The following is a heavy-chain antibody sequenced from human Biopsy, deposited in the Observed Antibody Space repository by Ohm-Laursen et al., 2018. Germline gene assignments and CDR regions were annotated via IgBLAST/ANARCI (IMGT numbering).Heavy chain of an antibody. CDR2: NIPILGTG. J-gene: IGHJ1*01. CDR3: ATKLTGYFHH. Sequence: ASVKISCKASGGTFTNYAISWVRQAPGQGLEWLGGNIPILGTGNYAQKFQDRVTVAADTSTSTATMELRSLRSDDTAVYYCATKLTGYFHHWGQGTQVTVSS. V-gene: IGHV1-69*06. D-gene: IGHD3-9*01. CDR1: GGTFTNYA.